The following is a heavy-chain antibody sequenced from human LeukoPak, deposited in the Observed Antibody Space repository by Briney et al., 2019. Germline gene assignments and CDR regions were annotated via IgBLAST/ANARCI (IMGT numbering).Heavy chain of an antibody. Sequence: PGGSLRLSCAASGFTFSSYSMNWVRQAPGKGLEWVSYISSSSSTIYYADSVKGRFTISRDNAKNSLYLQMNSLRAEDTAVYYCARGRYGSGSYYDYYYYYMDVWGKGTTVTVSS. CDR3: ARGRYGSGSYYDYYYYYMDV. D-gene: IGHD3-10*01. CDR2: ISSSSSTI. CDR1: GFTFSSYS. V-gene: IGHV3-48*04. J-gene: IGHJ6*03.